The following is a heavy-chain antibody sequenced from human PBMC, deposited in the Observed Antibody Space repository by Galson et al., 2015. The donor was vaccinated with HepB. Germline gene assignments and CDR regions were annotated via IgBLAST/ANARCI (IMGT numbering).Heavy chain of an antibody. CDR2: IWYDGSKD. D-gene: IGHD4-11*01. V-gene: IGHV3-33*04. Sequence: SLRLSCAASGTTFSSHGMHWVRQAPGKGLEWVALIWYDGSKDYYADSVKGRFAVSRDNFNNILYLQMNSLRAEDTAVYYCARYYGNYRALDYWGQGTLVTVSS. CDR3: ARYYGNYRALDY. J-gene: IGHJ4*02. CDR1: GTTFSSHG.